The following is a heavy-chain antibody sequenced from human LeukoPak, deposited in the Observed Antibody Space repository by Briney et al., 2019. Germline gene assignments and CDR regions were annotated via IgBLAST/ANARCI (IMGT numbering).Heavy chain of an antibody. CDR3: ARDLRANFYFDY. CDR2: IYCSGST. D-gene: IGHD1-26*01. V-gene: IGHV4-39*07. J-gene: IGHJ4*02. CDR1: GGSISSSSYY. Sequence: SETLSLTCTVSGGSISSSSYYWGWIRQPPGKGLEWIGSIYCSGSTYYNPSLKSRVTISVDTSKNQFSLKLSSVTAADTAVYYCARDLRANFYFDYWGQGTLVTVSS.